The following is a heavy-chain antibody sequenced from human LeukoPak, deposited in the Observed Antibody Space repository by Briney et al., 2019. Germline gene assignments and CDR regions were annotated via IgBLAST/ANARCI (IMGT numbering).Heavy chain of an antibody. CDR2: IYTSGST. D-gene: IGHD6-13*01. CDR1: GGSISSYY. V-gene: IGHV4-4*07. J-gene: IGHJ4*02. CDR3: AGDGYRTSWYYY. Sequence: SETLSLTCTVSGGSISSYYWSWIRQPAGKGLEWIGHIYTSGSTKYNPTLKSRVTISLDKSENQFSLKLSSVTAADTAVYYCAGDGYRTSWYYYWGQGTLVTVSS.